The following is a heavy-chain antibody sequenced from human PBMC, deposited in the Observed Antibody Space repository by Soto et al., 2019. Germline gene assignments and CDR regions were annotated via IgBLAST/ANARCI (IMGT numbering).Heavy chain of an antibody. D-gene: IGHD4-17*01. V-gene: IGHV4-31*03. CDR1: GGSISSGGYY. CDR2: IYYSGST. J-gene: IGHJ4*02. CDR3: ARGRTTVVTFDY. Sequence: SETLSLTCTVSGGSISSGGYYWSWIRQHPGKGLEWIGYIYYSGSTYYNPSLKSRVTISVDTSKNQFSLKLSSVTAADTAVYYCARGRTTVVTFDYWGQGTLVTVSS.